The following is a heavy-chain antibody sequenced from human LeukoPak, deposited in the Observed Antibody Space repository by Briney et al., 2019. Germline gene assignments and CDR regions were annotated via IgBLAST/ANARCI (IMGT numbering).Heavy chain of an antibody. D-gene: IGHD4-17*01. Sequence: ASVKVSCKASGYTFTGYYMHWVRQAPGQGLEWMGWINPNSGGTNYAQKFQGRVTMTRDTSISTAYMELSRLRSDDTAVYYCARVQKAKRGDYGAFDIWGQGTMVTVSS. CDR3: ARVQKAKRGDYGAFDI. J-gene: IGHJ3*02. CDR1: GYTFTGYY. CDR2: INPNSGGT. V-gene: IGHV1-2*02.